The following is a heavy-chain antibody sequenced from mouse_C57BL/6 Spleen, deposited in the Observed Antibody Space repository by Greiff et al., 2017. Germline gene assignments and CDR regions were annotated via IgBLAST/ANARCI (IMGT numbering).Heavy chain of an antibody. V-gene: IGHV1-78*01. J-gene: IGHJ2*01. CDR1: GYTFTDHT. Sequence: QVQLQQPDAELVKPGASVKISCKVSGYTFTDHTIHWMKQRPEQGLEWIGYLYPSDGSPKYNQKFKDKATLTADKSSSTAYMQRNSLTSEDSAVYCCARVEWLHSYFAYWGQGTTLTVSS. D-gene: IGHD2-2*01. CDR2: LYPSDGSP. CDR3: ARVEWLHSYFAY.